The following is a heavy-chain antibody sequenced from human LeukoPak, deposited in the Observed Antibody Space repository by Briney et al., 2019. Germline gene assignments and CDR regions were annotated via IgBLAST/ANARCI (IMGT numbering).Heavy chain of an antibody. CDR2: IYFTGNHI. J-gene: IGHJ4*02. CDR1: GFTFRRFS. CDR3: AREFSTVGNFDY. V-gene: IGHV3-21*01. Sequence: GGSLRLSCATSGFTFRRFSMRWVRQAPGKGLEWVSSIYFTGNHISYADSVKGRFTISRDNANNSVYLQMNGLRAEDTAVYYCAREFSTVGNFDYWGQGTLVTVSS. D-gene: IGHD3-3*02.